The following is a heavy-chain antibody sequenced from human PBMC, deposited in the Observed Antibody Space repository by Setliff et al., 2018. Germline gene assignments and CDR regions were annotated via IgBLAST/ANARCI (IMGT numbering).Heavy chain of an antibody. Sequence: ASVKVSCKASGYTFTGYYMHWVRQAPGQGLEWMGRINPNSGGTNYAQKFQGRVTMTRNTSISTAYMELSSLRSEDTAVYYCARVSRTIVGARGFDYWGQGTLVTVSS. CDR3: ARVSRTIVGARGFDY. CDR1: GYTFTGYY. V-gene: IGHV1-2*06. D-gene: IGHD1-26*01. CDR2: INPNSGGT. J-gene: IGHJ4*02.